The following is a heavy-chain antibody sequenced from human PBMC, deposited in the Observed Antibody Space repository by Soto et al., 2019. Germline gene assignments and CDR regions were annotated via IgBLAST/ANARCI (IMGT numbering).Heavy chain of an antibody. CDR3: ARDHSSYYYYYMDV. J-gene: IGHJ6*03. CDR2: ISSSGSTI. V-gene: IGHV3-11*01. D-gene: IGHD6-6*01. CDR1: GFTFSDYY. Sequence: GGSLRLSCAASGFTFSDYYMSWIRQAPGKGLEWVSYISSSGSTIYYADSVKGRIPISRDNAKNSLYLQMNSLRAEDTAVYYCARDHSSYYYYYMDVWGKGTTVTVSS.